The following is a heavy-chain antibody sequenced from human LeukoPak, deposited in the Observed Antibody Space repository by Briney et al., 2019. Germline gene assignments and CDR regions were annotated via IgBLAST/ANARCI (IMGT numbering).Heavy chain of an antibody. CDR3: ARGPVYPVAAAGTGDY. CDR1: GYTFTSYD. J-gene: IGHJ4*02. Sequence: ASVKVSCKASGYTFTSYDINWVRQATGQGLEWMGWMNPNSGNTGYAQKFQGRVTMTRNTSISTAYMELSSLRSEDTAVYYCARGPVYPVAAAGTGDYWGQGTLVTVSS. D-gene: IGHD6-13*01. CDR2: MNPNSGNT. V-gene: IGHV1-8*01.